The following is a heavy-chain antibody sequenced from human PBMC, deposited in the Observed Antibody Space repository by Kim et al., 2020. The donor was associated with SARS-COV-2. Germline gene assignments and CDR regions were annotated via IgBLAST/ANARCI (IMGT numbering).Heavy chain of an antibody. CDR3: ARYAVELGLFDY. Sequence: GGSLRLSCAASGFTFSSYAMHWVRQAPGKGLEWVAVISYDGSNKYYADSVKGRFTISRDNSKNTLYLQMNSLRAEDTAVYYCARYAVELGLFDYWGQGTLVNVSS. CDR2: ISYDGSNK. CDR1: GFTFSSYA. J-gene: IGHJ4*02. D-gene: IGHD7-27*01. V-gene: IGHV3-30-3*01.